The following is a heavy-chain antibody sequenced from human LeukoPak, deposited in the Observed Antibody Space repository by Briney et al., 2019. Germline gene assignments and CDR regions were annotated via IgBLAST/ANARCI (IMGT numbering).Heavy chain of an antibody. Sequence: GGSLRLSCAASGFTFSRYSINWVRQAPGKGLEWVSYISTSSSTIYYADSVKGRFTISRDNAKNSLYLQMNSLRAEDTAVYYCARGDGGMAYDYWGQGTLVTVSS. CDR2: ISTSSSTI. D-gene: IGHD1-26*01. V-gene: IGHV3-48*01. CDR1: GFTFSRYS. CDR3: ARGDGGMAYDY. J-gene: IGHJ4*02.